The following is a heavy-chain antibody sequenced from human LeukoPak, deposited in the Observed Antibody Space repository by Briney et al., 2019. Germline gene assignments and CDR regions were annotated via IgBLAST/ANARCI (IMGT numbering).Heavy chain of an antibody. CDR3: ARAAHDCGDYGKYDY. D-gene: IGHD4-17*01. V-gene: IGHV1-2*04. CDR2: IDPNSGGT. Sequence: ASVTVSCKASGYTFTGYYMHWVRQAPGQGLEWMGWIDPNSGGTNYAQKFQGWVTMTRDTSISTAYMELSRLRSDDTAVYYCARAAHDCGDYGKYDYWGQGTLVTVSS. J-gene: IGHJ4*02. CDR1: GYTFTGYY.